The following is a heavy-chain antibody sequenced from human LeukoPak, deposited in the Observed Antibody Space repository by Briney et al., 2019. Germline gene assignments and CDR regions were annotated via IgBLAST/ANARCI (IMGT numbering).Heavy chain of an antibody. Sequence: GGSLRLSCAASGFTFSNYGMHWVRQAPGKGLEWVIVVSNDGGTKYYSDSVKGRFTISRDNSENTLYLQMNSLRTEDTAVYYCAREGLGPSFSAWFDPWGQGTLVTVSS. D-gene: IGHD3/OR15-3a*01. CDR2: VSNDGGTK. CDR1: GFTFSNYG. CDR3: AREGLGPSFSAWFDP. J-gene: IGHJ5*02. V-gene: IGHV3-30*03.